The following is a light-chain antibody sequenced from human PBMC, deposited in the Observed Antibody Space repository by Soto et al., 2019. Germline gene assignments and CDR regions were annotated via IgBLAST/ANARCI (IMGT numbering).Light chain of an antibody. Sequence: DIKMTQSPSSLSASVGDRVTITCRASQSISIYLNWYQQKPGKAPKLLIYAASSSQSGVPSRFSGSGSGTDFTLTISSLQPEDFATYYCQQSYSTPKTFGQGTKVDVK. V-gene: IGKV1-39*01. CDR1: QSISIY. J-gene: IGKJ1*01. CDR2: AAS. CDR3: QQSYSTPKT.